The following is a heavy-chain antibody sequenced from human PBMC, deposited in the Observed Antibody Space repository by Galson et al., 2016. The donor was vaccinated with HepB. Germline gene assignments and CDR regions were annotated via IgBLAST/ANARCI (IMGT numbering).Heavy chain of an antibody. V-gene: IGHV3-74*01. CDR1: AFTCSSYC. CDR3: ARGGDYASWFDP. D-gene: IGHD4-17*01. J-gene: IGHJ5*02. CDR2: INSDGSST. Sequence: SLRLSCAASAFTCSSYCMHWVRQARGKGLVWVSRINSDGSSTSYAGSVKGRFTIFRDNAKNTLYLHMNSLRAEDTAVYYWARGGDYASWFDPWGPGTLVTVSS.